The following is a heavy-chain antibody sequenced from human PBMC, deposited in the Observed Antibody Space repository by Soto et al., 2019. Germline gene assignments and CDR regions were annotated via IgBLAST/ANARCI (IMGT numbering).Heavy chain of an antibody. Sequence: LRLSCAASGFTFSSYGMHWVRQAPGKGLEWVAVISYDGSNKYYADSVKGRFTISRDNSKNTLYLQMNSLRAEDTAVYYCANGASYYDTFDYYYYGMDFWGQGTTVTVSS. D-gene: IGHD3-22*01. J-gene: IGHJ6*02. V-gene: IGHV3-30*18. CDR1: GFTFSSYG. CDR2: ISYDGSNK. CDR3: ANGASYYDTFDYYYYGMDF.